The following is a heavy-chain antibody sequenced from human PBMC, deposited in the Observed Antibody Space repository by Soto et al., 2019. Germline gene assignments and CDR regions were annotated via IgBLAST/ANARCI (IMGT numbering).Heavy chain of an antibody. J-gene: IGHJ6*01. CDR3: ARLGGNDYDRSGYYYYYYGMDV. CDR1: GFTFSDYY. V-gene: IGHV3-11*01. CDR2: ISSSGSTI. Sequence: QVQLVESGGGLVKPGGSLRLSCAASGFTFSDYYMSWIRQAPGKGLEWVSYISSSGSTIYYADSVKGRFTISRDNAKNSLYLQMNSLRAEDPAVYYCARLGGNDYDRSGYYYYYYGMDVWGQGTTVTVSS. D-gene: IGHD3-22*01.